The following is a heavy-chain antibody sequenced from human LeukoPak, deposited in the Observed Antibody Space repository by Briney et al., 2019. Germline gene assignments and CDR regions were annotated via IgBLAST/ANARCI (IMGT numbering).Heavy chain of an antibody. CDR2: ISSSSSYI. CDR1: GFTFSSYA. V-gene: IGHV3-21*01. J-gene: IGHJ4*02. Sequence: PGGSLRLSCAASGFTFSSYAMSWVRQAPGKGLEWVSSISSSSSYIYYADSVKGRFTISRDNAKNSLYLQMNSLRAEDAAVYYCAIVGATEGFDYWGQGTLVTVSS. CDR3: AIVGATEGFDY. D-gene: IGHD1-26*01.